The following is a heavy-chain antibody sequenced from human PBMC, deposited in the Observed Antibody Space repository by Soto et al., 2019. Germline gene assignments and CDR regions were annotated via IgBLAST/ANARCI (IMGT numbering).Heavy chain of an antibody. CDR2: TYSRSKWYT. V-gene: IGHV6-1*01. D-gene: IGHD6-19*01. CDR1: GDSVSSNSAV. Sequence: SQTLSLTCAISGDSVSSNSAVWNWIRQSPSGGLEWLGRTYSRSKWYTDYALSVRSRININPDTSKNQFSLQLTSVTPEDAAVYYCARGNSGLRAFDVWGQGTMVTVSS. CDR3: ARGNSGLRAFDV. J-gene: IGHJ3*01.